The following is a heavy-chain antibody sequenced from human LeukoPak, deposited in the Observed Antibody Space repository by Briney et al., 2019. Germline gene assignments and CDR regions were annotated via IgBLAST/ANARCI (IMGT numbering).Heavy chain of an antibody. V-gene: IGHV3-48*01. D-gene: IGHD3-3*01. CDR1: GFTFSSYS. CDR3: ARDRGYDFWSGYYHAFDI. J-gene: IGHJ3*02. CDR2: ISSSSSTI. Sequence: PGGSLRLSCAASGFTFSSYSMNWVRQAPGKGLEWVSYISSSSSTIYYADSVKGRFTISRDNAKNSLYLQMNSLRAKDTAVYYCARDRGYDFWSGYYHAFDIWGQGTMVTVSS.